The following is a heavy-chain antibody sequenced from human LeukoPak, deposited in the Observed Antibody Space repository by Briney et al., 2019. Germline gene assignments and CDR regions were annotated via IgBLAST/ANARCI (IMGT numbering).Heavy chain of an antibody. V-gene: IGHV4-30-2*01. Sequence: SQTLSLTCAVSGGSISSGGYSWRWIRQPPGKGLGWIGYIYHSGSTYYNQSLKSRVTISVNRSKNQFYLKLSSVTAADTAVYYFACGAQEVPDASQYVQHWGQGTLVTVSS. CDR2: IYHSGST. J-gene: IGHJ1*01. D-gene: IGHD2-2*01. CDR1: GGSISSGGYS. CDR3: ACGAQEVPDASQYVQH.